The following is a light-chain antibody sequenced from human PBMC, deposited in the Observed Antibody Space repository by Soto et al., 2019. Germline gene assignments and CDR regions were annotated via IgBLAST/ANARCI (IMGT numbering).Light chain of an antibody. Sequence: EIVMTQSPATLSVSPGGRATRSCRASQSISGALAWYQQKPGQAPRLLIYGASTRATSFPARFSGSGSGTDFTLTISRLQSEDFAVYYCQQYNNWQWTFGQGTKVDI. V-gene: IGKV3-15*01. CDR1: QSISGA. CDR2: GAS. CDR3: QQYNNWQWT. J-gene: IGKJ1*01.